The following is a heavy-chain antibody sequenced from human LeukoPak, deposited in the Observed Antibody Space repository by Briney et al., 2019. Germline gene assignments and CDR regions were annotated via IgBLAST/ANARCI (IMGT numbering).Heavy chain of an antibody. J-gene: IGHJ4*02. Sequence: GGSLRLSCAASGFTFSNYGMHWVRQGPGKGLEWVAVIWYDGSKKYYADSMKGRFTISRDNARNSLSLQMNSLRAEDTAVYYCVRDGGVSGYDLLDYWGQGTLVTVSS. CDR1: GFTFSNYG. CDR3: VRDGGVSGYDLLDY. D-gene: IGHD5-12*01. V-gene: IGHV3-33*01. CDR2: IWYDGSKK.